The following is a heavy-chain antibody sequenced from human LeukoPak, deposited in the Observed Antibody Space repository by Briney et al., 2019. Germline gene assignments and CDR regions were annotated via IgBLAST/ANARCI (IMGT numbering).Heavy chain of an antibody. V-gene: IGHV4-4*07. D-gene: IGHD4-23*01. CDR2: IYTTGST. J-gene: IGHJ4*02. Sequence: SETLSLTCTVSGGSISSYYWSWIRQPAGKGLEWIGRIYTTGSTYYNPSLKSRVTISVDTSKNQFSLKLSSVTAADTAVYYCARLRWKWVNFDYWGQGTLVTVSS. CDR3: ARLRWKWVNFDY. CDR1: GGSISSYY.